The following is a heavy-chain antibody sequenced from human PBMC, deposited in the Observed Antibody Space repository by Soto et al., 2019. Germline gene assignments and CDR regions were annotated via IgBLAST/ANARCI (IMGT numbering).Heavy chain of an antibody. D-gene: IGHD4-17*01. Sequence: PSETLSLTCTVSGGSISSYYWSWIRQHPGKGLEWIGYIYYSGSTNYNPSLKSRVTISVDTSKNQFSLKLSSVTAADTAVYYCGRDPSLRWAANDAFDIWGQGTMVTVSS. V-gene: IGHV4-59*01. CDR2: IYYSGST. CDR3: GRDPSLRWAANDAFDI. CDR1: GGSISSYY. J-gene: IGHJ3*02.